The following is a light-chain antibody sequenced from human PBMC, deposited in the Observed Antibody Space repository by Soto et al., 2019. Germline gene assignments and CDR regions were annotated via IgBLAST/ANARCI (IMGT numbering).Light chain of an antibody. V-gene: IGLV2-14*01. Sequence: QSVLTQPASVSGSPGQSIAISCTGTSSDIGSYNYVSWYRQHPGKAPKLMIHEVSNRPSGVSDRFSGSKSGNTASLTISGLQADDEADYYCSSHTTYSTRVFGTGTKLTVL. CDR3: SSHTTYSTRV. J-gene: IGLJ1*01. CDR2: EVS. CDR1: SSDIGSYNY.